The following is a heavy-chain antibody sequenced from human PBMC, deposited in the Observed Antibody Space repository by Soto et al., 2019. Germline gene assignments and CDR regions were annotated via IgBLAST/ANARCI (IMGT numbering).Heavy chain of an antibody. Sequence: QVQLVQSGAEVKKPGASVKLSCKASGYTFTSYGISWVRQAPGQGLEWMGWISAYNGNTNYAQKLQGRVTMTTDTSTSSAYIELRSLRSDDTAVYYCARVPVDYRYPLRTNWFDPWGQGTLVTVSS. CDR2: ISAYNGNT. D-gene: IGHD4-4*01. CDR1: GYTFTSYG. V-gene: IGHV1-18*04. J-gene: IGHJ5*02. CDR3: ARVPVDYRYPLRTNWFDP.